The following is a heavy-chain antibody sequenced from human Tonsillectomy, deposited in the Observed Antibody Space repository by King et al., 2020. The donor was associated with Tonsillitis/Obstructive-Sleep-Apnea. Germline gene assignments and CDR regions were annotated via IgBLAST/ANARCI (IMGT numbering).Heavy chain of an antibody. CDR2: IDHSGTT. V-gene: IGHV4-34*01. Sequence: VQLPQWGAGLLKPSETLSLTCAVYGESFNYYYWTWVRQPPGKGLQWIGEIDHSGTTNYNPSLKSRVTISVDMSKNQFSLKLSFVTAADTAVYYCARGLPYSSRWYGLRTDYYYYMDVWGKGTPVTVSS. CDR3: ARGLPYSSRWYGLRTDYYYYMDV. CDR1: GESFNYYY. J-gene: IGHJ6*03. D-gene: IGHD6-13*01.